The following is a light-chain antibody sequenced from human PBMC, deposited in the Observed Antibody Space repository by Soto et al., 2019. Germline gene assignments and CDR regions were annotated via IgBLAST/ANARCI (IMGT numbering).Light chain of an antibody. CDR1: QSITSSY. CDR2: GAS. J-gene: IGKJ4*01. V-gene: IGKV3-20*01. CDR3: QQYGNSPPT. Sequence: EIVLTQSPGTLSLSPGERATLSCRASQSITSSYLAWYQQKPGQAHRLLMYGASTRAPGIPDRLSGSGSGTDFTLTISRLEPEDSALYYCQQYGNSPPTFGGGTKVDIK.